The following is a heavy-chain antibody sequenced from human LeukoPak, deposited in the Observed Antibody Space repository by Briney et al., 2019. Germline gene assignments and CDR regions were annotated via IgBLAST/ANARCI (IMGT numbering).Heavy chain of an antibody. D-gene: IGHD1-26*01. CDR3: ATYSGSYVYFDY. CDR2: IYHSGST. CDR1: GYSISSGYY. J-gene: IGHJ4*02. Sequence: SETLSLTCTVSGYSISSGYYWGWIRQPPGKGLEWIGSIYHSGSTYYNPSLKSRVTISVDTSKNQFSLKLSSVTAADTAVYYCATYSGSYVYFDYWGQGTLVTVSS. V-gene: IGHV4-38-2*02.